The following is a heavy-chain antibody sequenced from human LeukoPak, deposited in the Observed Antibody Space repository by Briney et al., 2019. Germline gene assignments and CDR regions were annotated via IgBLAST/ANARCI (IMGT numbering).Heavy chain of an antibody. CDR1: GYSFAAFY. J-gene: IGHJ4*02. CDR3: ARDLSYSSID. CDR2: IHPRSGET. D-gene: IGHD6-19*01. V-gene: IGHV1-2*02. Sequence: ASVKVSCKASGYSFAAFYIHWVRQAPGQGLEWMGWIHPRSGETNYAYKFRGRVTMTRDTSISTTYMDLSRPRSDDTAVYYCARDLSYSSIDWGQGTLVTVSS.